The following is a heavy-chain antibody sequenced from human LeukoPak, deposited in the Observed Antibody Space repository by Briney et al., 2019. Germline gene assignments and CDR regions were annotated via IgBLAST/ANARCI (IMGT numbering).Heavy chain of an antibody. Sequence: SETLSPTCAVSGGSISSSNWWSWVRQPPGKGLEWIGEIYHSGSTNYNPSLKSRVTISVDKSKNQFSLKLSSVTAADTAVYYCARAQYSYGPFDYWGQGTLVTVSS. CDR2: IYHSGST. CDR1: GGSISSSNW. J-gene: IGHJ4*02. V-gene: IGHV4-4*02. CDR3: ARAQYSYGPFDY. D-gene: IGHD5-18*01.